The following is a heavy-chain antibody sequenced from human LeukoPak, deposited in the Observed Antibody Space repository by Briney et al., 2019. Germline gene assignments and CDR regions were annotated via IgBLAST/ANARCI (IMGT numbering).Heavy chain of an antibody. D-gene: IGHD4-17*01. CDR2: INWNGGST. V-gene: IGHV3-20*04. CDR1: GFTFDDYG. J-gene: IGHJ3*02. Sequence: PGGSLRLSCAASGFTFDDYGMSWVRQAPGKGLEWVSGINWNGGSTGYADSVKGRFTISRDNAKNSLYLQMNSLRAEDTAVYYCAREGYGDYSDAFDIWGQGTMVTVSS. CDR3: AREGYGDYSDAFDI.